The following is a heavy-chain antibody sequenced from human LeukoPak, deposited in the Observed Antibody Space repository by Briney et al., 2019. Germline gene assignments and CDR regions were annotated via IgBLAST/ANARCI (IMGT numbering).Heavy chain of an antibody. V-gene: IGHV1-3*03. CDR2: INAGNGNT. CDR1: GYTFTSYA. Sequence: ASVKVSCKASGYTFTSYAMHWVRQAPGQRLEWMGWINAGNGNTKYSQEFQGRVTITRDTSASTAYMELSSLRSEDMAVYYCARGDSLYSSSWMKPQGYDYWGQGTLVTVSS. CDR3: ARGDSLYSSSWMKPQGYDY. J-gene: IGHJ4*02. D-gene: IGHD6-13*01.